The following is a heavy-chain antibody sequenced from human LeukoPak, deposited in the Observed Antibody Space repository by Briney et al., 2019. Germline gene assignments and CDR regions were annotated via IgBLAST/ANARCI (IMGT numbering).Heavy chain of an antibody. J-gene: IGHJ6*02. V-gene: IGHV1-8*01. CDR2: MNPNSGNT. CDR1: GYTFTSYD. D-gene: IGHD6-13*01. CDR3: AREKQQQVGNGMDV. Sequence: ASVKVSCKASGYTFTSYDINWVRQATGQGLEWMGWMNPNSGNTGYAQKFQGRVTMTRNTSISTAYMELSSLRSEDTAVYYCAREKQQQVGNGMDVWGQGTTVTVSS.